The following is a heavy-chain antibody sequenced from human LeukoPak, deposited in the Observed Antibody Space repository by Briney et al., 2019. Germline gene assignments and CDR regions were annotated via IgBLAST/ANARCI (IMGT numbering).Heavy chain of an antibody. CDR2: INHSGST. Sequence: PSETLSLTCAVYGGSISHYYWSWIRQSPGKGLECIGEINHSGSTNYNPSLKSRVTISVDTSKNQFSLKLSSVTAADTAVYYCARRFRGYYDSSGYYSHYYYYYMDVWGKGTTVTISS. D-gene: IGHD3-22*01. J-gene: IGHJ6*03. CDR3: ARRFRGYYDSSGYYSHYYYYYMDV. CDR1: GGSISHYY. V-gene: IGHV4-34*01.